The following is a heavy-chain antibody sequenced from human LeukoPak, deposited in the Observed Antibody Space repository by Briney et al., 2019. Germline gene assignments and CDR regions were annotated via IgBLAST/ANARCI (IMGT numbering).Heavy chain of an antibody. Sequence: GESLKISCKGSGYSFTSYWISWVRQMPGKGLEWMGRIDPSDSYTNYSPSFQGHVTISADKSISTAYLQWGSLKASDTAMYYCARVRLWFGEPSHFDYWGQGTLVTVSS. CDR2: IDPSDSYT. J-gene: IGHJ4*02. CDR3: ARVRLWFGEPSHFDY. CDR1: GYSFTSYW. V-gene: IGHV5-10-1*01. D-gene: IGHD3-10*01.